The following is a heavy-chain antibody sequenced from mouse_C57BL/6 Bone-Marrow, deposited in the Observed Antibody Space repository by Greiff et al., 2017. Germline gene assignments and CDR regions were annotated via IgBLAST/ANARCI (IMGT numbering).Heavy chain of an antibody. J-gene: IGHJ1*03. CDR3: RELYGYDGPCWYFDV. Sequence: EVMLVESGAELVRPGASVKLSCTASGFNIKDDYMHWVKQRPEQGLEWIGWIDPENGDTEYASKFQGKATITADTSSNTAYLQLSSLTSEDTAVYYCRELYGYDGPCWYFDVWGTGTTVTVSS. D-gene: IGHD2-2*01. CDR2: IDPENGDT. CDR1: GFNIKDDY. V-gene: IGHV14-4*01.